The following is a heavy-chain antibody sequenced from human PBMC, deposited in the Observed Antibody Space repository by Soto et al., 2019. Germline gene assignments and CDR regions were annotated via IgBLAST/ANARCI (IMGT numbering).Heavy chain of an antibody. CDR1: GFTFSNAW. D-gene: IGHD1-1*01. CDR2: IKSKTDGGTT. V-gene: IGHV3-15*01. J-gene: IGHJ6*02. CDR3: TTDLDWPAYYYYGMDV. Sequence: EVQLVETGGDLIQSGGSLRLSCAASGFTFSNAWMSWVRQAPGKGLEWVGRIKSKTDGGTTDYAAPVKGRFTISRDDSKNTLYLQMNSLKTEDTAVYYCTTDLDWPAYYYYGMDVWGQGTTVTVSS.